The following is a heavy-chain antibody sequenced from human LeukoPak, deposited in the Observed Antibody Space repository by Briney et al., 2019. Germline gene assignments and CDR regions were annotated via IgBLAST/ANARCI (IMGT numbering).Heavy chain of an antibody. CDR1: GFTFSSYA. J-gene: IGHJ6*03. D-gene: IGHD3-10*01. CDR2: ISGSGGST. V-gene: IGHV3-23*01. CDR3: AKGPPMSGSQYYYYYYYMDV. Sequence: GGSLRLSCAASGFTFSSYAMSWVRQAPGKGLEWVSAISGSGGSTYYADSVKGRFTISRDNSKNTLYLQMNSLRAEDTAVYYCAKGPPMSGSQYYYYYYYMDVWGKGTTVTVSS.